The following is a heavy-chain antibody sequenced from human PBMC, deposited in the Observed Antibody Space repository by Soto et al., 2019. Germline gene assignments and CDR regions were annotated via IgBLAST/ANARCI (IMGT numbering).Heavy chain of an antibody. D-gene: IGHD6-19*01. CDR3: ARESSDYSRGWYYFDY. V-gene: IGHV4-30-4*01. Sequence: SETLSLTCAVSGRSISSGDYYWSWIRQPPGKGLEWIGYIYYSGSTYYNPSLQSRLTISVDTSKNQFSLKLSSVTAADTAVYYCARESSDYSRGWYYFDYWGQGALVTVSS. J-gene: IGHJ4*02. CDR1: GRSISSGDYY. CDR2: IYYSGST.